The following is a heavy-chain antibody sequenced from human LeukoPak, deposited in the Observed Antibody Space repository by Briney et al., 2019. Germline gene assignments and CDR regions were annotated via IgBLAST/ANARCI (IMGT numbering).Heavy chain of an antibody. CDR3: ARDSGYNAFDI. CDR2: INPDGSTI. D-gene: IGHD3-22*01. Sequence: GGSLRLSCAASGFTFSTSWMTWVRQAPGKGLDWLGNINPDGSTINYVDSVKGRFTFSRGNAKNSLYLQMNSLRAEDTAVFYCARDSGYNAFDIWGQGTMVTVSS. V-gene: IGHV3-7*01. J-gene: IGHJ3*02. CDR1: GFTFSTSW.